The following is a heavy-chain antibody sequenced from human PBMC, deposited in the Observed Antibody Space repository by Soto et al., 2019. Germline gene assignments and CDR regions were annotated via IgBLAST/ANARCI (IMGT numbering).Heavy chain of an antibody. CDR3: ARRDCSGGSCLSGMDL. J-gene: IGHJ6*02. Sequence: GDSLKISCKSSGYSFTSYWISWVRQMPGKGLEWMGRIDPSDSYTNYSPSFQGHVTISADKSISTAYLRWSSLKASDTAMYYCARRDCSGGSCLSGMDLGGQGTTVSV. V-gene: IGHV5-10-1*01. CDR1: GYSFTSYW. CDR2: IDPSDSYT. D-gene: IGHD2-15*01.